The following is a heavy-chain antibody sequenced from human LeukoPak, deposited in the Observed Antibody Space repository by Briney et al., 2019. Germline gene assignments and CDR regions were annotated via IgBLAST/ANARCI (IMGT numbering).Heavy chain of an antibody. CDR3: ARDPPGGGY. D-gene: IGHD1-26*01. V-gene: IGHV3-66*02. CDR1: GITVSVNF. Sequence: GGSLRLSCAASGITVSVNFMSWVRQAPGKGPEWVSAMYSGGSTANADSVRGRFIISRDAAKNTVDLQMNSLRTEDTAVYYCARDPPGGGYWGQGTLVTVSS. J-gene: IGHJ4*02. CDR2: MYSGGST.